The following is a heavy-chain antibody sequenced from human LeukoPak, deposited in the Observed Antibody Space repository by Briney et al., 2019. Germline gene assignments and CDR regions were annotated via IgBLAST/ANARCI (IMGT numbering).Heavy chain of an antibody. D-gene: IGHD3-22*01. V-gene: IGHV4-4*07. Sequence: ASETLSLTCTVSGGSISSYYWSWIRQPPGKGLEWIGRIYTSGSTNYNPSPKSRVTMSVDTSKNQFSLKLSSVTAADTAVYYCARVNDSSGYYKHYYYMDVWGKGTTVTVSS. J-gene: IGHJ6*03. CDR2: IYTSGST. CDR1: GGSISSYY. CDR3: ARVNDSSGYYKHYYYMDV.